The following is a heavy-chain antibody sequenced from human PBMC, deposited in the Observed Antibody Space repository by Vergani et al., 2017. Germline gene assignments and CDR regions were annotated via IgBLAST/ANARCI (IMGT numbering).Heavy chain of an antibody. J-gene: IGHJ4*02. CDR2: IYYSGNT. CDR1: GGSISSSSFY. V-gene: IGHV4-39*01. CDR3: ARRTTMGRGVLEIARYYFDY. Sequence: QLQLQESGPGLVKPSETLSLTCTVSGGSISSSSFYWGWLRQPPGKGLEWLGRIYYSGNTYYNPSLNSRVTISVDTSKNQFSLKLSSVTAADTAVYYCARRTTMGRGVLEIARYYFDYWDQGTLVTVSS. D-gene: IGHD3-10*01.